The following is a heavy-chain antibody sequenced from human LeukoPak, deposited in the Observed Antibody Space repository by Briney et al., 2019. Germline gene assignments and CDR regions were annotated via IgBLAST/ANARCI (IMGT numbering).Heavy chain of an antibody. CDR3: AKVVTGIVVGGVFHY. V-gene: IGHV3-74*01. CDR1: GFTFSSSW. Sequence: PGGSLRLSCAASGFTFSSSWMHWVRQAPGKGLVWVSSIKGDGSTTSYADSVKGRFTISRDNAKNTLYLQMNSLRAEDTAVYYCAKVVTGIVVGGVFHYWGQGTLVTVSS. D-gene: IGHD3-22*01. J-gene: IGHJ4*02. CDR2: IKGDGSTT.